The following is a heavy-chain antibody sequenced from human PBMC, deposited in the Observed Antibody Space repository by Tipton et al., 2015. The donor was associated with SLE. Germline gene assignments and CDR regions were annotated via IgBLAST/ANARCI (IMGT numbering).Heavy chain of an antibody. CDR1: GGSVSSGSYY. CDR3: ARLGSSSWYRDYFDY. CDR2: IYYSGST. J-gene: IGHJ4*02. V-gene: IGHV4-61*01. Sequence: TLSLTCTVSGGSVSSGSYYWSWIRQPPGKGLEWIGYIYYSGSTNYNPSLKSRVTISVDTSKNQFSLKLRSVTAADTAVYYCARLGSSSWYRDYFDYWGQGTLVTVSS. D-gene: IGHD6-13*01.